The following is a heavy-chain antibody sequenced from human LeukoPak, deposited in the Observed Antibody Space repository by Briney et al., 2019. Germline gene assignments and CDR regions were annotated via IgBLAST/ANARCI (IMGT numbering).Heavy chain of an antibody. J-gene: IGHJ6*03. CDR1: GFTFSSYG. V-gene: IGHV3-30*02. Sequence: TGGSLRLSCAASGFTFSSYGMHWVRQAPGKGLEWVAFIRYDGSNKYYADSVKGRFTISRDNSKNTLYLQMNSLRAEDTAVYYCAKSPRSTTLYYYYYMDVWGKGTTVTVSS. CDR3: AKSPRSTTLYYYYYMDV. D-gene: IGHD1-1*01. CDR2: IRYDGSNK.